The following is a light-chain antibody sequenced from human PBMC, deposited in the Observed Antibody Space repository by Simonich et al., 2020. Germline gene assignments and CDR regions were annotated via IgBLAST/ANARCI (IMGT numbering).Light chain of an antibody. Sequence: DIQMTQSPSPLSASVGDRVTIPCRASQSISSWLAWYQQKPGKAPKLLIYKAASLESGVPSRFSGSGSGTEVTLTISSLQPDDFATYYCQQYNSYSQTFGQGTKVEIK. J-gene: IGKJ1*01. V-gene: IGKV1-5*03. CDR1: QSISSW. CDR2: KAA. CDR3: QQYNSYSQT.